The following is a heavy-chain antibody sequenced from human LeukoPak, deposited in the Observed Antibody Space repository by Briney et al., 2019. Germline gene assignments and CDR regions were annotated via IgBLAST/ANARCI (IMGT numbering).Heavy chain of an antibody. CDR1: GGSFSGYY. CDR2: INHSGST. J-gene: IGHJ4*02. D-gene: IGHD5-12*01. Sequence: NPSETLSLTCAVYGGSFSGYYWSWIRQSPGKGLEWVGEINHSGSTNYNPSLKSRVTISVDTSKNQLSLKLTSVSAADTAVYYCARKESGYEFYWGQGTLVTVSS. CDR3: ARKESGYEFY. V-gene: IGHV4-34*01.